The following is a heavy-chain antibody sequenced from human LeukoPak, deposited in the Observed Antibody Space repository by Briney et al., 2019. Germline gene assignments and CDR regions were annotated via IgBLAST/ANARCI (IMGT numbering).Heavy chain of an antibody. D-gene: IGHD2-2*01. J-gene: IGHJ6*03. CDR3: ARSPCSSTSCYYYYYMDV. CDR1: GYTFTSYG. Sequence: ASVKVSCKASGYTFTSYGISWVRPAPGQGLEWMGWISAYNGNTNYAQKLQGRVTMTTDTSTSTAYMELRSLRSDDTAVYYCARSPCSSTSCYYYYYMDVWGKGTTVTVSS. V-gene: IGHV1-18*01. CDR2: ISAYNGNT.